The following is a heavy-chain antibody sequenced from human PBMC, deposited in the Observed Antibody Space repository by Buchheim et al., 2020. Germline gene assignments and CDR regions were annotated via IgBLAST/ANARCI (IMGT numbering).Heavy chain of an antibody. CDR3: ARRLENYNERYFDY. D-gene: IGHD3-22*01. J-gene: IGHJ4*02. CDR2: IFYTGST. Sequence: QLQLQESGPGLVKPWETLSLTCTVSGGSISGSNFFWGWIRQPPGKGLEWIGNIFYTGSTSYNPSLNGRVTISVDTSKNHFSLRLTSVTDADTAVYFCARRLENYNERYFDYWGQGTL. V-gene: IGHV4-39*01. CDR1: GGSISGSNFF.